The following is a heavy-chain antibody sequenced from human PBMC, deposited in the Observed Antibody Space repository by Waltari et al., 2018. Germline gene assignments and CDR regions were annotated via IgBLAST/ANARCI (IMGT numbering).Heavy chain of an antibody. D-gene: IGHD6-19*01. V-gene: IGHV1-69*18. CDR2: ISPIFGTA. CDR1: GGTFSSYA. Sequence: QVQLVQSGAEVTKPGSSVKVSCKASGGTFSSYAISWVRQAPGQGLEWMGRISPIFGTANYAQKFQGRVTMTADESTSTAYMELSSLRSEDTAVYYWARDPPYSSGWFYFDDWVQGTLVTVSS. CDR3: ARDPPYSSGWFYFDD. J-gene: IGHJ4*02.